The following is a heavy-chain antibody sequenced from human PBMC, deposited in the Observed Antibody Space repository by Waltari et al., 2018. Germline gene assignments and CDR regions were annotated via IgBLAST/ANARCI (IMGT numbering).Heavy chain of an antibody. J-gene: IGHJ2*01. D-gene: IGHD4-17*01. CDR3: ARGARRTTVTTGWWYFDL. CDR1: GFTFSLSW. Sequence: EVQLVESGGGLVQPGGSLRLSCAASGFTFSLSWMHWVRQAPGKGLVGVSRSNSDGSSTSYADSVKGRFTISKDNAKNTVYLQMNSLRAEDTAIYYCARGARRTTVTTGWWYFDLWGRGTLVTVSS. CDR2: SNSDGSST. V-gene: IGHV3-74*01.